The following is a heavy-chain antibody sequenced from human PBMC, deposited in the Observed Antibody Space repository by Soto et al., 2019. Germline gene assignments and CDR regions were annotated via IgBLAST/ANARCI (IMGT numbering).Heavy chain of an antibody. CDR1: GFTFSSYS. Sequence: GGSLRLSCAASGFTFSSYSMNWVRQAPGKGLEWVSSISSSSSYIYYADSVKGRFTISRDNAKNSLYLQMNSLRAEDTAVYYCARDPEQLVRYYYYGMDVWGQGTTVTVSS. CDR2: ISSSSSYI. V-gene: IGHV3-21*01. CDR3: ARDPEQLVRYYYYGMDV. J-gene: IGHJ6*02. D-gene: IGHD6-6*01.